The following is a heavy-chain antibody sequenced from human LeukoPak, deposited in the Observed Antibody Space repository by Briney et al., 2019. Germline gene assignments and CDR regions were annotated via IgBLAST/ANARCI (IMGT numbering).Heavy chain of an antibody. Sequence: PSETLSLTCAVYGGSXXXXXXXWXRXXPXXXXXWIGEINHXGXTXXXXXXXXXXXXXXXTSKNQFSLKLSSVTAADTAVYYCARAGGYQGAFDIWGQGTMVTVSS. D-gene: IGHD3-22*01. CDR1: GGSXXXXX. CDR2: INHXGXT. J-gene: IGHJ3*02. V-gene: IGHV4-34*01. CDR3: ARAGGYQGAFDI.